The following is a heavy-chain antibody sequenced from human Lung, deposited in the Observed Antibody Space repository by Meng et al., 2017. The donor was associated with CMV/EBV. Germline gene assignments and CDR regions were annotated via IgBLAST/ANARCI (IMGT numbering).Heavy chain of an antibody. J-gene: IGHJ6*02. CDR3: AKAMICSSTSCYPGAYYYGREV. D-gene: IGHD2-2*01. CDR1: GFTFSSYG. Sequence: GGSLKISCAASGFTFSSYGMHWVRQAPGRGLEWVAVIWYDGSNKYYADSVKGRFTISRDNSKNTLYLQMNSLRAEDTAVYYCAKAMICSSTSCYPGAYYYGREVWGQGTTFTGSS. CDR2: IWYDGSNK. V-gene: IGHV3-33*06.